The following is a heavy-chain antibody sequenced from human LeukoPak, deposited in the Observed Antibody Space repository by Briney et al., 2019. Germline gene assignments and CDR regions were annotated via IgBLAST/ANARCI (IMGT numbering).Heavy chain of an antibody. D-gene: IGHD5-18*01. V-gene: IGHV3-30-3*01. CDR3: ARPQGGRQLWLHFDY. Sequence: GGSLRLSCAASGFTFSNYAIHWVRQAPAKGLEWVAVISYDGNNKYYAASVKGRFTISRDNSKNTLYLQMNSLRAEDTAVNYCARPQGGRQLWLHFDYWGQGTLVTVSS. J-gene: IGHJ4*02. CDR2: ISYDGNNK. CDR1: GFTFSNYA.